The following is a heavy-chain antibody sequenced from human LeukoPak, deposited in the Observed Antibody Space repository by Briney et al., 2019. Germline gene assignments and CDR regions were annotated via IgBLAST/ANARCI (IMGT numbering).Heavy chain of an antibody. CDR3: ARDNDKVVDH. Sequence: ASVKVSCKTSGYTFSNYGISWVRQAPGQGLEWMGWITAYNGNGLYAQRFQGRITLTTDTSTSTSYMELRSLEYDDTAIYYCARDNDKVVDHWGQGTLVTVSS. D-gene: IGHD1-1*01. CDR1: GYTFSNYG. CDR2: ITAYNGNG. V-gene: IGHV1-18*01. J-gene: IGHJ4*01.